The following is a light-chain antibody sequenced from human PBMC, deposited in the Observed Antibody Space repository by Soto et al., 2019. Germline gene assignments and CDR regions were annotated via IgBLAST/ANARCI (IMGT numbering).Light chain of an antibody. J-gene: IGKJ1*01. V-gene: IGKV3-15*01. CDR3: QQYNNWPRT. Sequence: EIVMTQSPATLSVSPGERATLYCRASQSVGINVAWYQQKPGQAPRLLIYGASSRATGVPARFSGSGSGTEFTLTITSLQSEDSAVYFCQQYNNWPRTFGQGTKV. CDR1: QSVGIN. CDR2: GAS.